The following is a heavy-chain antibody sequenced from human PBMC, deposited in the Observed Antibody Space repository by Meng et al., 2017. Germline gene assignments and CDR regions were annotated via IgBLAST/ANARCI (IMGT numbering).Heavy chain of an antibody. CDR2: IWYDGSNK. D-gene: IGHD6-13*01. V-gene: IGHV3-33*01. J-gene: IGHJ4*02. CDR1: GFTFSSYG. Sequence: GGSLRLSCAASGFTFSSYGMHWVRQAPGKGREWVAVIWYDGSNKYYADSVKGRFTISRDKSKNTLYLQMNSLRAEDTAVYYCARDPPAAGNCWGQGTLVTVSS. CDR3: ARDPPAAGNC.